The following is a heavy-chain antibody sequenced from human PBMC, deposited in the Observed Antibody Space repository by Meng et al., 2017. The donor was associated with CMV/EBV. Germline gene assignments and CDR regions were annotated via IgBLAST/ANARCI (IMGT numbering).Heavy chain of an antibody. D-gene: IGHD3-22*01. J-gene: IGHJ4*02. Sequence: HVQVVRSGAEVKKPGASVKVSCKASGYIFTSFGISWLRQAPGQGLEWMGWISAYNGNTNYAQKLQGRVTMTTDTSTSTAYMELRSLRSDDTAVYYCARGGRYYYDSSGYCDYWGQGTLVTVSS. CDR3: ARGGRYYYDSSGYCDY. CDR2: ISAYNGNT. V-gene: IGHV1-18*01. CDR1: GYIFTSFG.